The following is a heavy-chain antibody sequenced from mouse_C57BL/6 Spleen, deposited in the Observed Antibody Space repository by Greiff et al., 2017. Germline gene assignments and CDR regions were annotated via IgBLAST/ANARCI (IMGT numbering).Heavy chain of an antibody. D-gene: IGHD3-2*02. CDR1: GYAFSSSW. J-gene: IGHJ3*01. V-gene: IGHV1-82*01. CDR3: AILGAAQATFAY. Sequence: QVQLKESGPELVKPGASVKISCKASGYAFSSSWMNWVKQRPGKGLEWIGRIYPGDGDTNYNQKFKGKATLTVDKSSSTAYMQLSSLTSEDSAVYYCAILGAAQATFAYWGQGTLVTVSA. CDR2: IYPGDGDT.